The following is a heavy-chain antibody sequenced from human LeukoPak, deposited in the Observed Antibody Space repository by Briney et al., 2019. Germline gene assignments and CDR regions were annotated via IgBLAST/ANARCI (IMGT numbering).Heavy chain of an antibody. Sequence: SETLPLTCTVSGGSISSSSYYWGWIRQPPGKGLEWIGSIYYSGSNYYNPSLKSRVTISVDTSKNQFSLKLSSVTAADTAVYYCARAVVVTALNSYYFDYWGQGTLVTVSS. D-gene: IGHD2-21*02. CDR2: IYYSGSN. J-gene: IGHJ4*02. CDR1: GGSISSSSYY. V-gene: IGHV4-39*07. CDR3: ARAVVVTALNSYYFDY.